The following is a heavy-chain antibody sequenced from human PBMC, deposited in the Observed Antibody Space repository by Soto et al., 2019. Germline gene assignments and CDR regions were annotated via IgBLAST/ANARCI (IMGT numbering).Heavy chain of an antibody. Sequence: QITLKESGPPLVKPTQTLTLTCTFSGFSLTTSGLGVGWIRQPPGKALEWLSLIYWNDDKRYNPSLKSRLTITKXXSXNLXVLTITSMDPVDTGTYYCAHRPHVLRWFGECSFDYWGQGTLVSVSS. V-gene: IGHV2-5*01. CDR3: AHRPHVLRWFGECSFDY. J-gene: IGHJ4*02. D-gene: IGHD3-10*01. CDR1: GFSLTTSGLG. CDR2: IYWNDDK.